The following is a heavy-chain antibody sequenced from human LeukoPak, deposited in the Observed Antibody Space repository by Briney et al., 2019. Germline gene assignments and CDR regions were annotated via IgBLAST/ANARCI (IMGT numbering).Heavy chain of an antibody. CDR2: IARSGGYT. V-gene: IGHV3-23*01. CDR3: AKLPAAGGDYVYTDS. Sequence: PGGSLRLSCAASGFTFTNYAMTWVRQAPGKGLEWVSAIARSGGYTYYADSVRGRFTISRDNSKNTLYLQMSSLRAEDTAVYYCAKLPAAGGDYVYTDSWGQGTLVTVSS. CDR1: GFTFTNYA. D-gene: IGHD3-16*01. J-gene: IGHJ4*02.